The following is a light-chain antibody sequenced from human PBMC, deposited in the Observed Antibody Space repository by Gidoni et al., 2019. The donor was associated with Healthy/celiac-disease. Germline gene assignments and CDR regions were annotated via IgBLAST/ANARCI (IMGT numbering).Light chain of an antibody. V-gene: IGKV1-39*01. Sequence: DIQMTQSPSSLSASVGDRVTITCRASQSISSYLNWYQQKPGKAPKLLIYAASSLQSGVPSRFSGSGSGTDFTPTISSLQPEDFATYYCQQSYSTPLTFXGXTKVEIK. CDR2: AAS. CDR1: QSISSY. J-gene: IGKJ4*01. CDR3: QQSYSTPLT.